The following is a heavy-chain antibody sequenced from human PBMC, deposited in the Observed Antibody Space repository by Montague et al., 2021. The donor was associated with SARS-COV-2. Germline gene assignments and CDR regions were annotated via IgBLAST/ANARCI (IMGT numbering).Heavy chain of an antibody. CDR1: GFTFNDHP. Sequence: PLRLSCAASGFTFNDHPMAWVRQAPGGGLEWVSALRGSDGMTYYADSVKGRFTISSDISDNTLFLQMNNLRAEDTAIYFCAKTLLLGGSSWTSTTWYFDLWGRGTLVTVSS. CDR3: AKTLLLGGSSWTSTTWYFDL. D-gene: IGHD6-13*01. V-gene: IGHV3-23*01. CDR2: LRGSDGMT. J-gene: IGHJ2*01.